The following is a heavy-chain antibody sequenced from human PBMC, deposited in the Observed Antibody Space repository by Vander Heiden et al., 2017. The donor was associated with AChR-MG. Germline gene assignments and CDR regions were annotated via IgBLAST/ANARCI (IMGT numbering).Heavy chain of an antibody. CDR2: INHSGST. CDR1: GGSFSGYY. Sequence: VKVQPWGAGPLEASDTPSLTCAVYGGSFSGYYWSWIRQPPGKGLEWIGEINHSGSTNYNPSLKSRVTISVDTSKNQFSLKLSSVTAADTAVYYCARVGSGYGDFDYWGQGTLVTVSS. CDR3: ARVGSGYGDFDY. V-gene: IGHV4-34*01. D-gene: IGHD5-12*01. J-gene: IGHJ4*02.